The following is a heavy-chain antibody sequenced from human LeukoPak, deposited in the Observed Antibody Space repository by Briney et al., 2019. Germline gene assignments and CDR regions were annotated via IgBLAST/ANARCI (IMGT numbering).Heavy chain of an antibody. V-gene: IGHV3-23*01. J-gene: IGHJ4*02. CDR3: ARAQTYYDSSGYYYFDY. D-gene: IGHD3-22*01. CDR1: GFTVINYA. Sequence: GGSLRLSCAASGFTVINYAMNWVRQAPGKGLEWVSTIRESSGDTYYEDSVKGRFTIYRDISKNTVYLQMNNLRAEDTAVYYCARAQTYYDSSGYYYFDYWGQGTLVTVSS. CDR2: IRESSGDT.